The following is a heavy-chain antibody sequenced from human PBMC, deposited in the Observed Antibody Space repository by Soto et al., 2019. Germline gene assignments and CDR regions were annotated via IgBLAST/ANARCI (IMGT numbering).Heavy chain of an antibody. D-gene: IGHD6-25*01. Sequence: QVQLVESGGGAVQPGRSLRLSCAASGFTFNTYGMHWVRQAPGKGLEWVAVIWYDGNNKYYADSVKGRFTISRDNSKNTLHLQMNSLRAEDTAVYYCARGQGGYYNWFDSWGQGTLVTVSP. CDR3: ARGQGGYYNWFDS. J-gene: IGHJ5*01. CDR2: IWYDGNNK. CDR1: GFTFNTYG. V-gene: IGHV3-33*01.